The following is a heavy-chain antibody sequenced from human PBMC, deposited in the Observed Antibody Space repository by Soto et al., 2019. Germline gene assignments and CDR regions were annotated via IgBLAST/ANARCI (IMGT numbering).Heavy chain of an antibody. Sequence: QVQLKESGPGMVKPSETLSLTCSISGGSIGGYYWSWIRQPAGKGLEWIGRFYFTGISNYNPSLKSRVIMSADTAKNLFSLKLTSVTAADTAVYYCARDRESFEEHYFDSWGQGILVTVSS. CDR1: GGSIGGYY. CDR3: ARDRESFEEHYFDS. CDR2: FYFTGIS. D-gene: IGHD3-9*01. V-gene: IGHV4-4*07. J-gene: IGHJ4*02.